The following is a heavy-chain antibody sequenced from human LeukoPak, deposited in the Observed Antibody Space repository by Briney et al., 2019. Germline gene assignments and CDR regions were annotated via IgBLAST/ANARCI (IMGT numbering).Heavy chain of an antibody. CDR3: ARESLYYFDY. CDR2: INPGGGST. J-gene: IGHJ4*02. CDR1: GYTFTSYY. Sequence: GASVKVSCKASGYTFTSYYMHWVRQAPGQGLEWMGIINPGGGSTSYAQKFQGRVTITRDRSASTAYMELSSLRSEDTAVYYCARESLYYFDYWGQGTLVTVSS. V-gene: IGHV1-46*01.